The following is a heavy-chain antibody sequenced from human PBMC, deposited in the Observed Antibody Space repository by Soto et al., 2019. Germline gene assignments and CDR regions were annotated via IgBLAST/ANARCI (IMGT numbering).Heavy chain of an antibody. CDR2: IYYSGST. J-gene: IGHJ3*02. CDR3: ARETYNAFDI. CDR1: GGSLSNNY. D-gene: IGHD3-16*01. Sequence: PSETLSLTCTVFGGSLSNNYWSWIRQPPGKGLEWIGYIYYSGSTNYNPSLKSRVTISVDTSKNQFSLKLSSVTAADTAVYYCARETYNAFDIWGQGTMVTVSS. V-gene: IGHV4-59*01.